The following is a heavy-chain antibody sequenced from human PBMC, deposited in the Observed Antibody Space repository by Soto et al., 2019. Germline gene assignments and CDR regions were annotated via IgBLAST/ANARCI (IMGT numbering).Heavy chain of an antibody. CDR3: AKAPLRRYIYGYRGHYGMDV. CDR1: GFTFSIYD. D-gene: IGHD5-18*01. CDR2: ISGSGGST. V-gene: IGHV3-23*01. Sequence: GGSLRLSCAASGFTFSIYDVSWVRQAPGKGLEGVSAISGSGGSTYYADSVKGRFTISRDNAKNTLYLQMNSMRAEDTAVYYCAKAPLRRYIYGYRGHYGMDVWGQGTTVTVSS. J-gene: IGHJ6*02.